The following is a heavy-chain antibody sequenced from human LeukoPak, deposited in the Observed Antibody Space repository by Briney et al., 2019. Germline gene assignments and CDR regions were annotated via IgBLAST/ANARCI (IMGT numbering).Heavy chain of an antibody. CDR2: IKSKTDGGTT. CDR3: TAIDCSSTSCYSYYYYYMDV. Sequence: GGSLRLSCAASGFTVSSNYMSWVRQAPGKGLEWVGRIKSKTDGGTTDYAAPVKGRFTISRDDSKNTLYLQMNGLKTEDTAVYYCTAIDCSSTSCYSYYYYYMDVWGKGTTVTVSS. J-gene: IGHJ6*03. D-gene: IGHD2-2*02. V-gene: IGHV3-15*01. CDR1: GFTVSSNY.